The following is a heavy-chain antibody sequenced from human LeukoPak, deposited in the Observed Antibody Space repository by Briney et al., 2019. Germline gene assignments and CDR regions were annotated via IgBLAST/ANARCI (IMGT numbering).Heavy chain of an antibody. D-gene: IGHD2-21*01. CDR1: GFTFNNYW. CDR2: IKSDGSAT. Sequence: GGSLRLSCAASGFTFNNYWMHWVRQAPGKGLVWVARIKSDGSATHYADSVKGRFTISGDNAKNTLYLQMNSLRAEDTAVYYCAQELKIGHWGQGTLVTVSS. V-gene: IGHV3-74*01. J-gene: IGHJ4*02. CDR3: AQELKIGH.